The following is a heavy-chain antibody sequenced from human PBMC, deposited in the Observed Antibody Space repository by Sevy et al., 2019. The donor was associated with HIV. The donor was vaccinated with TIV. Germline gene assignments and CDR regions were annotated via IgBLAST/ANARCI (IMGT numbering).Heavy chain of an antibody. CDR2: IIVGSGVT. CDR3: AAEDTTRFGRPLRVFEM. CDR1: GITFTSSV. Sequence: ASVEVSCKTSGITFTSSVVQWVRQSRGQRLEWIGWIIVGSGVTDYAQKFRERVTINRDTSASTVYMELRSLRNEDTAIYYCAAEDTTRFGRPLRVFEMWGQGTMVTVSS. V-gene: IGHV1-58*01. D-gene: IGHD3-16*01. J-gene: IGHJ3*02.